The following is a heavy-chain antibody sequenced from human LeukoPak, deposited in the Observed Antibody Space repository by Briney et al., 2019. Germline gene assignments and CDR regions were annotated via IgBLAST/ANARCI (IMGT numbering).Heavy chain of an antibody. CDR3: ARGQFGELLLSPFDY. CDR2: ISSSSSYI. Sequence: TGGSLSLSCAASGFTFSSYSMNWVRQAPGKGLEWVSSISSSSSYIYYADSVKGRFTISRDNAKNSLYLQMNSLRAEDTAVYYCARGQFGELLLSPFDYWGQGTLVTVSS. CDR1: GFTFSSYS. D-gene: IGHD3-10*01. J-gene: IGHJ4*02. V-gene: IGHV3-21*01.